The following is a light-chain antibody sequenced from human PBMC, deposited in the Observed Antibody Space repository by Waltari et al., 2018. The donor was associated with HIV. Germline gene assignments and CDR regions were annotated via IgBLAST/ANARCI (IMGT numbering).Light chain of an antibody. CDR2: FEGGGSN. CDR1: SGHSRNI. J-gene: IGLJ3*02. Sequence: QPVLTQSSSASASLGSSVKLPCTLTSGHSRNIIACHQQQPGKAPRYWMKFEGGGSNNRGSGVPDRFSGSSAGADRYLTISNLQFEDEADYYCETWDSSTWVFGGGTKLTVL. V-gene: IGLV4-60*02. CDR3: ETWDSSTWV.